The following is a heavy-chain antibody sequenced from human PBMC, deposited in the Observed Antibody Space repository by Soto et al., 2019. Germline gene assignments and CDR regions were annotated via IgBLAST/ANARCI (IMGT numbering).Heavy chain of an antibody. CDR3: ARDIMSVGPRTNDALDL. CDR2: INPANGNT. Sequence: QVQLVQSGAELKKPGASVNISCQASGFTFSDTLINWVRQGPGQRLEWMGWINPANGNTRYSESFQGRVTISSLSSASTAHVALSDLTSEDTAVYYCARDIMSVGPRTNDALDLWGQGTMITVSS. CDR1: GFTFSDTL. D-gene: IGHD2-8*01. V-gene: IGHV1-3*01. J-gene: IGHJ3*01.